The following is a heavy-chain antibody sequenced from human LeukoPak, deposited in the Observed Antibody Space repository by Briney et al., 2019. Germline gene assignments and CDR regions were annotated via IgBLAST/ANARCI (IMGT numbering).Heavy chain of an antibody. J-gene: IGHJ3*02. D-gene: IGHD5/OR15-5a*01. CDR1: GYTFTSYF. V-gene: IGHV1-46*01. Sequence: ASVRVSCKASGYTFTSYFMHWVRQAPGQGLEWMGIINPSRGSTNYAQKFQGRVTMTRDTSTSTVYMELSSLRSEDTAVYYCARGDHVRIYAESAFDIWGQGTMVSVSS. CDR2: INPSRGST. CDR3: ARGDHVRIYAESAFDI.